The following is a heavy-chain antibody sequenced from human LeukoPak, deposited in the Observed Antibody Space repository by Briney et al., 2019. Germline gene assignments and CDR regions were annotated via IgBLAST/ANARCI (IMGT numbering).Heavy chain of an antibody. CDR1: GGSISSSSYN. V-gene: IGHV4-39*02. J-gene: IGHJ4*02. Sequence: SETLSLTCTVSGGSISSSSYNWGWLRQPPGKGLEWIGSIYYGGRNYYNPSHKRRVTISVDTRKNHFSLKLSPVTDADTAEYCFARGRVRRFPAYYFDYWGQGTLVTVSS. CDR3: ARGRVRRFPAYYFDY. CDR2: IYYGGRN. D-gene: IGHD3-10*01.